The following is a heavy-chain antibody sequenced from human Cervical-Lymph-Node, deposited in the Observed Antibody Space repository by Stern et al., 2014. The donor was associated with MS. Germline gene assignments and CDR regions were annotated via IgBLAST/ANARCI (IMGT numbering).Heavy chain of an antibody. CDR1: GFSFDAYT. CDR2: TTWDGHRA. Sequence: EVQLVESGGVVVQPGGSLRLSCAAAGFSFDAYTMHWVRQVPGRGLEWVAVTTWDGHRADYTDSVKGRFTISRDNSKSSLYLQMNSLTTEDTALYYCVKGDDFYGMDVWGQGTTVTVS. V-gene: IGHV3-43*01. J-gene: IGHJ6*02. CDR3: VKGDDFYGMDV.